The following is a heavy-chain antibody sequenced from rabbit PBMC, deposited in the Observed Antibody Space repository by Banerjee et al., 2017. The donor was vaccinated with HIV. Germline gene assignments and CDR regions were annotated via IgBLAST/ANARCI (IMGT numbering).Heavy chain of an antibody. CDR3: ARDLAGVIGCNFNL. V-gene: IGHV1S45*01. D-gene: IGHD4-1*01. CDR1: GIDFSSNYY. CDR2: INTISGDT. Sequence: QEQLEETGGDLDKPEASLTLTCTASGIDFSSNYYMCWVRQAPGKGLEWIACINTISGDTVYATWAKGRFSISKASWTTVTLQMTSLTAADTASYFCARDLAGVIGCNFNLWGPGTLVTVS. J-gene: IGHJ4*01.